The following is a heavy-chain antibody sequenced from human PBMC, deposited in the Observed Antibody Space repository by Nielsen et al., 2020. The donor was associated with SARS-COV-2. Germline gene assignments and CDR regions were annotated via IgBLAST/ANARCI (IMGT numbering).Heavy chain of an antibody. CDR3: ARPKSPYGDPYYFDY. V-gene: IGHV4-59*01. Sequence: SETLSLTCTVSGGSISGYYWTWIRQPPGKGLEWIGYIYYSGSTNYNPSLKSRVTTSTDTSKKQFSLKLSSVTAADTAVYYCARPKSPYGDPYYFDYWGQGTLVTVSS. J-gene: IGHJ4*02. CDR1: GGSISGYY. CDR2: IYYSGST. D-gene: IGHD4-17*01.